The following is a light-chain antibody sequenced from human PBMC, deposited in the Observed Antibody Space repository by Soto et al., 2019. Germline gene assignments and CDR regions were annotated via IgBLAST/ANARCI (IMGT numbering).Light chain of an antibody. CDR1: QSVSSY. Sequence: EIVLTQSPATLSLSPGERATLSCRASQSVSSYLASYQQKPGHAPRLLIDDACNRATAIPARFSGSGSETDFTLTISSLEPEDVEFYQCQQRSNLLTFGGGTKVEIK. J-gene: IGKJ4*01. CDR3: QQRSNLLT. V-gene: IGKV3-11*01. CDR2: DAC.